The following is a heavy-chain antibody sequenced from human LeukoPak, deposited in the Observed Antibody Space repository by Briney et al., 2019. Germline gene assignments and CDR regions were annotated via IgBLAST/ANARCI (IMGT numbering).Heavy chain of an antibody. Sequence: PGGSLRLSCAASGFTFSSYAMHWVRQAPGKGLEWVAVISYDGSNKYYADSVKGRFTISRDNSKNTLYLQMNSLRAEDTAVYYCAREVGFSVGIAAAGIYFDYWGQGTLVTLSS. J-gene: IGHJ4*02. CDR3: AREVGFSVGIAAAGIYFDY. CDR1: GFTFSSYA. D-gene: IGHD6-13*01. V-gene: IGHV3-30*04. CDR2: ISYDGSNK.